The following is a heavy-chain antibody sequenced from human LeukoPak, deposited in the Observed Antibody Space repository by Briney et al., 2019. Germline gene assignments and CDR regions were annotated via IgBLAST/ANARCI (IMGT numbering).Heavy chain of an antibody. CDR2: INPASGDT. Sequence: ASVKVSCKPSGYMLIGFYLHWVRQVPGQGLEWMGWINPASGDTRYAEKFRGRVTFTTGSSLTTAYMELSSLRSDDTAVYFCARRYCSGGSCYPDYWGQGTLVTVSS. CDR3: ARRYCSGGSCYPDY. D-gene: IGHD2-15*01. V-gene: IGHV1-2*02. CDR1: GYMLIGFY. J-gene: IGHJ4*02.